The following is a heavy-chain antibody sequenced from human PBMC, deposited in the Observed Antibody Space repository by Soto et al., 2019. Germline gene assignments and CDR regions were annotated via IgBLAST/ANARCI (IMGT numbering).Heavy chain of an antibody. V-gene: IGHV3-73*02. CDR1: GFTFSGSA. CDR2: IRSKANSYAT. J-gene: IGHJ5*02. Sequence: EVQLVESGGGLVQPGGSLKLSCAASGFTFSGSAMHWVRQASGKGLEWVGRIRSKANSYATAYAASVKGRFTISRDDSKNTAYLQMNSLKTEDTAVYYCTFSPYSPEDWFDPWGQGTLVTVSS. D-gene: IGHD2-21*01. CDR3: TFSPYSPEDWFDP.